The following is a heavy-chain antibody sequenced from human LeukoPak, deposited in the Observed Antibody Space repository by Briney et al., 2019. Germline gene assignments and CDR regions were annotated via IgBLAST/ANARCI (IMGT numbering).Heavy chain of an antibody. CDR2: IYSSGST. V-gene: IGHV4-61*08. D-gene: IGHD6-13*01. Sequence: SETLSLTCTVSGGSISSGDYYWNWIRQPPGKGLEWIGFIYSSGSTTYNPSLKSRVTILIDTSKNQFSLKLTSVTAADTAVYYCARQQQLPLGGCFDPWGQGTLVTVSS. J-gene: IGHJ5*02. CDR1: GGSISSGDYY. CDR3: ARQQQLPLGGCFDP.